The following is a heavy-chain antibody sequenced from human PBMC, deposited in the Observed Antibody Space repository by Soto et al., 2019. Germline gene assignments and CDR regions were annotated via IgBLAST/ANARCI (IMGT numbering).Heavy chain of an antibody. CDR2: IYYSGST. D-gene: IGHD3-22*01. V-gene: IGHV4-39*01. Sequence: QLQLQESGPGLVKPSETMSLTCTVSRGSISRTSYYWAWIRQPPGKVREWIGSIYYSGSTHYNPPLKSRVTKAVDTSKIHFSLQLSSVTAADTAVYYCARHPMGSRSYWSVCWFDPWCQGNLVTVSS. CDR3: ARHPMGSRSYWSVCWFDP. CDR1: RGSISRTSYY. J-gene: IGHJ5*02.